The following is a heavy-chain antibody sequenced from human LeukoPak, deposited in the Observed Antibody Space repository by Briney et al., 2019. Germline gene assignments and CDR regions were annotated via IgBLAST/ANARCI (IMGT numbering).Heavy chain of an antibody. D-gene: IGHD3-10*01. CDR1: GFTFSSYA. V-gene: IGHV3-64*02. Sequence: GGSLRLSCVVSGFTFSSYAMHWVRQAPGKGLEYVSAISNDGGSAYYADSVEGRFTISRDNSKNTLNLQMGSLRAEDMAVYYCARAEGYYYGSGIDYWGQGTQVTVSS. CDR3: ARAEGYYYGSGIDY. CDR2: ISNDGGSA. J-gene: IGHJ4*02.